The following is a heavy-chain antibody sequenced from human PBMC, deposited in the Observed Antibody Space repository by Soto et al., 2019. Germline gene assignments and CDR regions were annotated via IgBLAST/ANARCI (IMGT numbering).Heavy chain of an antibody. V-gene: IGHV1-69*01. D-gene: IGHD5-12*01. J-gene: IGHJ2*01. CDR3: ARDRDGYNYWYFDL. Sequence: QVQLVQSGAEVKEPGSSVKVSCKVSGDTFNKYTINWVRQAPGQGLEWMAGIIPIYGTANYALKFHDRIKVTADESTTTAYMELNRLTSEDTAIYYCARDRDGYNYWYFDLWGRGTLITVSS. CDR1: GDTFNKYT. CDR2: IIPIYGTA.